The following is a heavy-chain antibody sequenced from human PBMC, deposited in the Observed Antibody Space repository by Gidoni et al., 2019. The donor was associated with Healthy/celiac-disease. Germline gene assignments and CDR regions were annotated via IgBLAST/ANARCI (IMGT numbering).Heavy chain of an antibody. Sequence: EVQLVESGGGLVQPGGSLRRSCAASGFTFSSYDMHWVRQATGKGLEWVSAIGTAGDTYYPGSVKGRFTISRENAKNSLYLQMNSLRAGDTAVYYCARDRAGGNSGWFDPWGQGTLVTVSS. V-gene: IGHV3-13*01. CDR2: IGTAGDT. D-gene: IGHD2-21*02. J-gene: IGHJ5*02. CDR1: GFTFSSYD. CDR3: ARDRAGGNSGWFDP.